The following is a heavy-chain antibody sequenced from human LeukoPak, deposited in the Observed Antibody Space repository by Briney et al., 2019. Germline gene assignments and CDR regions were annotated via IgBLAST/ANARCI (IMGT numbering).Heavy chain of an antibody. J-gene: IGHJ2*01. CDR2: INPNSGGT. V-gene: IGHV1-2*02. Sequence: GASVKVSCKASGYTFTGYYMHWVRQAPGQGLEGMGWINPNSGGTNYAQKFQGRVTMTRDTSISTAYMELSRLRSDDTAVYYCARDRLPYYDILTGYLPEGYFDLWGRGTLVTVSS. CDR3: ARDRLPYYDILTGYLPEGYFDL. CDR1: GYTFTGYY. D-gene: IGHD3-9*01.